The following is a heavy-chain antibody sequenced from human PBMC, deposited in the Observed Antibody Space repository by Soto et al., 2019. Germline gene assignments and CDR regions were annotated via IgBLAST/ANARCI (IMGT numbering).Heavy chain of an antibody. CDR3: ARIALALPYYDDISGYPWPDAFEI. V-gene: IGHV3-30-3*01. CDR1: GFTFSSYA. D-gene: IGHD3-22*01. CDR2: ISYDGSNK. Sequence: QVQLVESGGGVVQPGRSLRLSCAASGFTFSSYAMHWVRQAPGKGLEWVAVISYDGSNKYYADSVKGRFTISRDNSKNTLYLQINRLRGEDTAVYYCARIALALPYYDDISGYPWPDAFEICGQGTMVTVSS. J-gene: IGHJ3*02.